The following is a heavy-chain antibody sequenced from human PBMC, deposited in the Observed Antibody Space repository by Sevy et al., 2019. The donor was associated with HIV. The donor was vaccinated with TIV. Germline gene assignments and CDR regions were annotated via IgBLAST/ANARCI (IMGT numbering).Heavy chain of an antibody. V-gene: IGHV3-15*01. CDR3: VSGHDNGAIFAC. Sequence: GGSLRLSCVASGFIFKNAWMTWVRQAPGKGLEWVGRINSKIEGGTTDYAAPVKGRFTISRDDSKYTLYLQMNSLKTDDTALYYCVSGHDNGAIFACWGQGTMVTVSS. CDR1: GFIFKNAW. CDR2: INSKIEGGTT. D-gene: IGHD3-16*01. J-gene: IGHJ4*02.